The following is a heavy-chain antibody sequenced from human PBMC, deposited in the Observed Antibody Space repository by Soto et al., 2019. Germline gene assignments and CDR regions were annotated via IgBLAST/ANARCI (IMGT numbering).Heavy chain of an antibody. CDR2: LYSGGDT. V-gene: IGHV3-53*02. J-gene: IGHJ4*02. Sequence: QLVETGGGLIQPGGSLRLSCAASGFTVSSNYMSWVRQAPGTGLEWVSVLYSGGDTRYADSVKGRFTISRDNSKNTLYLQMNSLRVEDTAVYYCARDLKGFNPFDYWGQGTLVTVSS. CDR1: GFTVSSNY. CDR3: ARDLKGFNPFDY.